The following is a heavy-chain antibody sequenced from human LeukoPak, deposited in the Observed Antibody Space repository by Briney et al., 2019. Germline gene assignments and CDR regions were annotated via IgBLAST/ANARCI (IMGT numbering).Heavy chain of an antibody. CDR1: GFTFSSYW. CDR3: ARIYYDFWSRPAFDY. Sequence: GGSLRLSCAASGFTFSSYWMSWVRQAPGKGLEWVANIKQDGSEKYYVDSVKGRFTISRDNTKNSLYLQMNSLRAEDTAVYYCARIYYDFWSRPAFDYWGQGTLVTVSS. J-gene: IGHJ4*02. CDR2: IKQDGSEK. D-gene: IGHD3-3*01. V-gene: IGHV3-7*03.